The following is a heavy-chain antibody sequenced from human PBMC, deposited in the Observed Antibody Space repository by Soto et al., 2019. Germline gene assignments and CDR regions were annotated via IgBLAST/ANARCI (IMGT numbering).Heavy chain of an antibody. D-gene: IGHD1-26*01. CDR2: ISSSCSTI. CDR3: ARGGSYTFDY. V-gene: IGHV3-48*02. J-gene: IGHJ4*02. Sequence: LRLSCAASGFTFSSYSINWVRQAPGKGLEWVSYISSSCSTIYYADSAKGRFTISRDNAKNSLYLQMNSLRDEDTAVYYCARGGSYTFDYWGQGTLVTVSS. CDR1: GFTFSSYS.